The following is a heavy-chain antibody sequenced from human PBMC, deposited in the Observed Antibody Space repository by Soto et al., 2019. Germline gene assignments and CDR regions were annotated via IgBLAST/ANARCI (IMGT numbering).Heavy chain of an antibody. Sequence: EVQLVESGGGLVQPGGSLRLSCAASGFTFSSYSMNWVRQAPGKGLEWVSYISSSSSTIYYADSVKGRFTIARDNAKNSLYLQMNSLRAEDTPVYYCARHPERIAEIGWSDPWGQGTLVTVSS. D-gene: IGHD6-13*01. V-gene: IGHV3-48*01. CDR3: ARHPERIAEIGWSDP. J-gene: IGHJ5*02. CDR1: GFTFSSYS. CDR2: ISSSSSTI.